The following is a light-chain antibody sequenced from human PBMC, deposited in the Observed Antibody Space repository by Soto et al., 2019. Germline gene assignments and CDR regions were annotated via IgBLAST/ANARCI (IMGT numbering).Light chain of an antibody. Sequence: IQLTQSPSSLSGSVGDRVTITCRASQDISSYLAWYQQKPGKAPKLLIYAASTLQSGVPSRFSGSGSGTDFTLTISSLQPEDFATYYCQLLNSSPALTFGGGTKVDIK. CDR2: AAS. J-gene: IGKJ4*01. V-gene: IGKV1-9*01. CDR3: QLLNSSPALT. CDR1: QDISSY.